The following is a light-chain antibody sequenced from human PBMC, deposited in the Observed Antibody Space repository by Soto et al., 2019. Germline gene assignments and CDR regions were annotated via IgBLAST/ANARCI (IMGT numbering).Light chain of an antibody. V-gene: IGKV3-20*01. CDR1: QSVDNY. CDR3: QQYGSSLT. Sequence: EIVLTQSPATLSLSPGERATLSCTASQSVDNYVAWYQQKAGQAPRLIIYDGFKRATDIPARFSGSGSGTDFTLTISRLEPEDFAVYYCQQYGSSLTFGGGTKVEIK. J-gene: IGKJ4*01. CDR2: DGF.